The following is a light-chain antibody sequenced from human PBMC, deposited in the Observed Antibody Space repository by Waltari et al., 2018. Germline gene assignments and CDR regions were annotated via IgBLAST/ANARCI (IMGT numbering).Light chain of an antibody. Sequence: SYVLTQPPSVSVAPGKTARITCGGDNIGSKTVPWYQQKPGQAPVLVIYDDNDRPSGIPERFSGSNSANTANLTISRVEAGDEADYYCQVWDSSSDHWVFGGGTKLTVL. CDR1: NIGSKT. J-gene: IGLJ3*02. CDR3: QVWDSSSDHWV. CDR2: DDN. V-gene: IGLV3-21*04.